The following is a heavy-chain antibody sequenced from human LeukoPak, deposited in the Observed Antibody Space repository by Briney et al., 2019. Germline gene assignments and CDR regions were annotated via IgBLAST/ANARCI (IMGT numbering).Heavy chain of an antibody. Sequence: ASVKVSCKASGGTFSSYAINWVRQATGQGLEWMGWMNPNSGNTGYAQKFQGRVTITRNTSISTAYMELSSLRSEDTAVYYCAGGRRYSSGWYSMGYYYYYYYMDVWGKGTTVTVSS. D-gene: IGHD6-19*01. J-gene: IGHJ6*03. CDR3: AGGRRYSSGWYSMGYYYYYYYMDV. CDR1: GGTFSSYA. CDR2: MNPNSGNT. V-gene: IGHV1-8*03.